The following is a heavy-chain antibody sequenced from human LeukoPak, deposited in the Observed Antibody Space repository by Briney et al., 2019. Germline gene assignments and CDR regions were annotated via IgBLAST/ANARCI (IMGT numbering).Heavy chain of an antibody. J-gene: IGHJ4*02. D-gene: IGHD4-17*01. CDR1: GFTFSSYS. Sequence: GGSLRPSCAASGFTFSSYSMNWVRQAPGKGLEWLSYINSKSDDIYHADSVKGRFTVSRDNAKNSLYLQMNSLRAEDTAVYYCARVLLTTVTTNDLYYFDYWGQGTLVTVSS. CDR2: INSKSDDI. V-gene: IGHV3-48*01. CDR3: ARVLLTTVTTNDLYYFDY.